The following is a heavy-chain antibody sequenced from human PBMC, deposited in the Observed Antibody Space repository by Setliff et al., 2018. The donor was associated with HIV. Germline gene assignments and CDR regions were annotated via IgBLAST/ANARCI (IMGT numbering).Heavy chain of an antibody. CDR3: ARDGPIAAAGTEGLWFDP. CDR2: IIPIFGTA. J-gene: IGHJ5*02. V-gene: IGHV1-69*13. D-gene: IGHD6-13*01. Sequence: ASVKVSCKASGCTFSSYAISWVRQAPGQGLEWMGGIIPIFGTANYAQKFQGRVTITADESTSTAYMELSSLRSEDTAVYYCARDGPIAAAGTEGLWFDPWGQGTLVTVSS. CDR1: GCTFSSYA.